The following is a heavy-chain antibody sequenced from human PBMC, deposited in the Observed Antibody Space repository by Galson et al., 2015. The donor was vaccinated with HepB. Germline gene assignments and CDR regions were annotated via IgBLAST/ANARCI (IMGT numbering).Heavy chain of an antibody. V-gene: IGHV3-33*01. CDR3: ARVIVYCSGGSCYTFGPFDY. D-gene: IGHD2-15*01. J-gene: IGHJ4*02. Sequence: SLRLSCKASGYTFSSYCMHWVRQAPGKGLEWVAVIWYDGSNKYYADSVKGRFTISRDNSKNTLYLKMTSLRAEDTAVYYCARVIVYCSGGSCYTFGPFDYWGQGTLVTVSS. CDR1: GYTFSSYC. CDR2: IWYDGSNK.